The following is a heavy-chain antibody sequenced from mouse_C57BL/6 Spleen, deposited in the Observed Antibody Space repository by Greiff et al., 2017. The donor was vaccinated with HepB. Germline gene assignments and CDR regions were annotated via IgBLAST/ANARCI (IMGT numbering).Heavy chain of an antibody. V-gene: IGHV1-54*01. Sequence: QVQLQQSGAELVRPGTSVKVSCKASGYAFTNYLIEWVKQRPGQGLEWIGVINPGSGGTNYNEKFKGKATLTADKSSSTAYMQLSSLTSEDSAVYFCASDDYEGFAYWGQGTLVTVSA. CDR2: INPGSGGT. J-gene: IGHJ3*01. CDR1: GYAFTNYL. D-gene: IGHD2-4*01. CDR3: ASDDYEGFAY.